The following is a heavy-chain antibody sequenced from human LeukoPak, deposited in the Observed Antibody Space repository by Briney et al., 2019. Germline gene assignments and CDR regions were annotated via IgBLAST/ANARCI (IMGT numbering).Heavy chain of an antibody. V-gene: IGHV3-30*14. CDR1: GFTFSSYA. CDR3: ARSIAAAGLNWFDP. J-gene: IGHJ5*02. CDR2: ISYDGSNK. Sequence: PGGSLRLSCAASGFTFSSYAMHWVRQAPGKGLEWVAVISYDGSNKYYADSVKGRFTISRDNSKNTLYLQMNSLRAEDTAVYYCARSIAAAGLNWFDPWGQGTLVTVSS. D-gene: IGHD6-13*01.